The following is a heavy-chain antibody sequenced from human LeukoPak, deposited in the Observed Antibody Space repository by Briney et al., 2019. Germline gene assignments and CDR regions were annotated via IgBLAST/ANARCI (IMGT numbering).Heavy chain of an antibody. CDR3: TTDSDWLFVFAGDY. CDR1: GFTFSNAW. J-gene: IGHJ4*02. Sequence: GGSLRLSCAASGFTFSNAWMSWVRQAPGKGLEWVGRIKSKTDGGTTDYAAPVKGRFTISRDDSKNTLYLQMNSLKTEDTAVYYCTTDSDWLFVFAGDYWGQGTLVTVSS. D-gene: IGHD3/OR15-3a*01. V-gene: IGHV3-15*01. CDR2: IKSKTDGGTT.